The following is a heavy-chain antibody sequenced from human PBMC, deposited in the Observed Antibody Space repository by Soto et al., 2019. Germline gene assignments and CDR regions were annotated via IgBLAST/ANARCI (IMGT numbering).Heavy chain of an antibody. CDR1: GFTFSSYA. CDR2: ISYDGSNK. CDR3: ASEDQLVKYRVRGVGHYYYYGMDV. J-gene: IGHJ6*02. V-gene: IGHV3-30-3*01. D-gene: IGHD3-10*01. Sequence: GGSLRLSCAASGFTFSSYAMHWVRQAPGKGLEWVAVISYDGSNKYYADSVKGRFTISRDNSKNTLYLQMNSLRAEDTAVYYCASEDQLVKYRVRGVGHYYYYGMDVWGQGTTVTVSS.